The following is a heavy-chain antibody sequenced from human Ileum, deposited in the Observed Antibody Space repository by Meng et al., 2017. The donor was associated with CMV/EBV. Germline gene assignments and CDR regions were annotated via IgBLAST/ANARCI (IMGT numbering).Heavy chain of an antibody. CDR3: AKDRYFEPAHFDY. J-gene: IGHJ4*02. D-gene: IGHD3-9*01. Sequence: GESLKISCVASGLTFNSYSMGWVRQAPGKGLEWVAAISGSGANSYYAESVKGRATIPRDNSKNTLLLELNGLRAEDTAVYYCAKDRYFEPAHFDYWGQGTLVTVSS. V-gene: IGHV3-23*01. CDR1: GLTFNSYS. CDR2: ISGSGANS.